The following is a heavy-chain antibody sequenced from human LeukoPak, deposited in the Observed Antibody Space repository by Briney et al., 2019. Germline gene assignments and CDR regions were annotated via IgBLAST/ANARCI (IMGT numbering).Heavy chain of an antibody. J-gene: IGHJ5*02. V-gene: IGHV4-34*01. CDR3: ARVGLDYDFWSGYYTGRNNWFDP. CDR1: GGSFSGYY. CDR2: INHSGST. D-gene: IGHD3-3*01. Sequence: SETLSLTCAVYGGSFSGYYWSWIRQPPGKGLEWIGEINHSGSTNYNPSLKSRVTISVDTSKNQFSLKLSSVTAADTAVYYCARVGLDYDFWSGYYTGRNNWFDPWGQGTLVTVSS.